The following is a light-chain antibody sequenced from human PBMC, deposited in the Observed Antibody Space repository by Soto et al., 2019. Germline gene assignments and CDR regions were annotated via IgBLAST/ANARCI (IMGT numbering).Light chain of an antibody. CDR2: GAS. CDR3: QQYNTWPPIT. J-gene: IGKJ5*01. Sequence: PGERVTLSCRASQSVRSNLAWYQQKPGQAPRLLIYGASTRATGLPARFSGSGSGTDFTLTISSLQSEDFAVYYCQQYNTWPPITFGQGTRLEI. V-gene: IGKV3-15*01. CDR1: QSVRSN.